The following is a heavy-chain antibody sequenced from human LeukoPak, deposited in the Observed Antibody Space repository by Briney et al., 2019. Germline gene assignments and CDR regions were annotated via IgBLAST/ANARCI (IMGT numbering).Heavy chain of an antibody. D-gene: IGHD4-17*01. CDR3: ARSPIYGDPFDY. Sequence: KPSQTLSLTCTVSGGSISSGGYYWSWIRQHPGKGLEWIGYIYYSGSTYYNPSLKSRVTISVDTSKNQFSLKLSSVTAADTAVYYCARSPIYGDPFDYRGQGTLVTVSS. J-gene: IGHJ4*02. V-gene: IGHV4-31*03. CDR1: GGSISSGGYY. CDR2: IYYSGST.